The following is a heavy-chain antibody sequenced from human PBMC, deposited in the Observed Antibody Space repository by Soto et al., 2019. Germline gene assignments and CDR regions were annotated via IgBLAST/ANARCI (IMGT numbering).Heavy chain of an antibody. D-gene: IGHD2-8*01. J-gene: IGHJ6*02. V-gene: IGHV1-18*04. CDR3: ARPTNRGKYYYGMDV. Sequence: ASVKVSCKASAYTFTSYGISWVRQAPGQGLEWVGWVSAYNGNSNYAQKYEGRVTMTTDTSTSTAYMELSSLKASDTAMYYCARPTNRGKYYYGMDVWGQGTTVTVSS. CDR2: VSAYNGNS. CDR1: AYTFTSYG.